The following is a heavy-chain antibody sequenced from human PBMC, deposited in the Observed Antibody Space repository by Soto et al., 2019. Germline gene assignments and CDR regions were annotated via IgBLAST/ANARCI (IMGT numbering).Heavy chain of an antibody. D-gene: IGHD2-15*01. CDR3: ARSQGGSSSLDIYYDYYYGMDV. V-gene: IGHV1-69*01. J-gene: IGHJ6*02. CDR1: GGTFSSYA. CDR2: IMPIFGTA. Sequence: QVQLVQSGAEVKKPGSSVKVSCKAPGGTFSSYAISWVRQAPGQGLEWMGGIMPIFGTAKYAQKFQGRVTITADDSTSSGDMELRSLRSEDTAVYYCARSQGGSSSLDIYYDYYYGMDVWGQGTTVTVSS.